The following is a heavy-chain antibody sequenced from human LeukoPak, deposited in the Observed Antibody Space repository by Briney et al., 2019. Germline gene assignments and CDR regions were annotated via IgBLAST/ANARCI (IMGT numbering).Heavy chain of an antibody. CDR2: INHSGST. CDR1: GGSFSGYY. Sequence: SDTLSLTCGVYGGSFSGYYWTWIRQPPGKGLEWIGEINHSGSTNYNPSLKSRVTMSVDTSKNQFSLKLSSVTAADTAVYYCARVVGSSWYYYYYGMDVWGQGTTVTVSS. J-gene: IGHJ6*02. CDR3: ARVVGSSWYYYYYGMDV. V-gene: IGHV4-34*01. D-gene: IGHD6-13*01.